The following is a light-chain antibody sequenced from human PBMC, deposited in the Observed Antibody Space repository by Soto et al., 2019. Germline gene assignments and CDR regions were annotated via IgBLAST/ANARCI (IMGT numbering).Light chain of an antibody. V-gene: IGKV3-20*01. CDR2: GAA. CDR3: QLYGSSPPYT. J-gene: IGKJ2*01. Sequence: EIVLTQSPGTLSLSPGERATLSCRASESVSSSSLAWYQQSPGQAPRLLISGAAYRATGIPDRFSGSGSGTDFTLTITGLEPEDFAVYYCQLYGSSPPYTFGQGTKLESK. CDR1: ESVSSSS.